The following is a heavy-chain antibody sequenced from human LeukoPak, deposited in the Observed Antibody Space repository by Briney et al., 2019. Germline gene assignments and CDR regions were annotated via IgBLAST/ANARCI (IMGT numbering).Heavy chain of an antibody. CDR2: ISFDGSNE. CDR3: ARVGTVTNFDY. Sequence: PGRSLRLSCAASGFTSSSYAMHWVRQAPGKGLEWVAVISFDGSNEYYADSVKGRFTISRDNSKNTLSLQMNSLRPEDTAVYYCARVGTVTNFDYWGQGTLVTVSS. D-gene: IGHD4-17*01. J-gene: IGHJ4*02. CDR1: GFTSSSYA. V-gene: IGHV3-30*04.